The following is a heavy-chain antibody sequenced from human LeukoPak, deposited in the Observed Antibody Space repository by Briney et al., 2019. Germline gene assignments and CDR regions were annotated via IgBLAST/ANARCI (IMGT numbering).Heavy chain of an antibody. V-gene: IGHV4-39*01. J-gene: IGHJ4*02. CDR3: TRHQWWLAPRNFDY. Sequence: SETLSLTCTVSGGSISSSSYYWGWIRQPPGKGLEWIGSIYHSGSTYYNPSLKSRVTMSVDTSKNQFSLKLSSVTAADMAVYYCTRHQWWLAPRNFDYWGQGTLVTVSS. CDR2: IYHSGST. D-gene: IGHD2-8*01. CDR1: GGSISSSSYY.